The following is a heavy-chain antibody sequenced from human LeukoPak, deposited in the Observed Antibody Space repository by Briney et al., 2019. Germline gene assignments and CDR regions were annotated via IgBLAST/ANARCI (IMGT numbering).Heavy chain of an antibody. D-gene: IGHD2-2*03. J-gene: IGHJ3*02. CDR2: IYYSGST. CDR3: ARAGYCSSTSGYEGAFDI. Sequence: PSETLSLTCTVSGGSISSSSYYWGWIRQPPGKGLEWIGSIYYSGSTYYNPSLKSRVTISVDTSKNQFSLKLSSVTAADTAVYYCARAGYCSSTSGYEGAFDIWGQGTMVTVSS. CDR1: GGSISSSSYY. V-gene: IGHV4-39*07.